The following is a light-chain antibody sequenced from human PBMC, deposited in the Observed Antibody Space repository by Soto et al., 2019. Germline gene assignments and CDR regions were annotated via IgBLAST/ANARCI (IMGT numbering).Light chain of an antibody. CDR2: EVN. V-gene: IGLV2-8*01. J-gene: IGLJ2*01. Sequence: QSVLTQPPSASGSPGQSVTISCTGTSSDVGGYNFVSWYQQYPGKAPKLIIYEVNRRPSGVPDRFSGSKSGNTASLTVSGLQAEDEADYYCNSYAGSNNVLFGGGTKVTVL. CDR1: SSDVGGYNF. CDR3: NSYAGSNNVL.